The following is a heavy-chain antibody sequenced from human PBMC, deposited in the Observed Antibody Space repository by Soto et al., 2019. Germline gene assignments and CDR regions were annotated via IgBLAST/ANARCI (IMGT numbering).Heavy chain of an antibody. CDR2: IYDSGTT. CDR3: ARPRGLRFSVADVFDI. V-gene: IGHV4-39*02. CDR1: GGSISNSGFY. Sequence: QLQLQELGPGLVKPSETLSLTCIVSGGSISNSGFYWGWIRQPPGKGLEWIGSIYDSGTTYYNPSLKSRVTVSVDTSKNHFSLRLTSVIAADTAVYYCARPRGLRFSVADVFDIWGQGAMVTVSS. J-gene: IGHJ3*02. D-gene: IGHD3-3*01.